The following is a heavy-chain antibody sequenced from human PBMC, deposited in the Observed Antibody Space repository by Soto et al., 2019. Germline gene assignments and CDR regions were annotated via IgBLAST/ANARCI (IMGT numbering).Heavy chain of an antibody. D-gene: IGHD2-2*01. CDR2: ISYDGSNK. V-gene: IGHV3-30*18. CDR1: GFTFSSYG. CDR3: VKVGGIVVVPAARKSYYYYGMDV. J-gene: IGHJ6*02. Sequence: QVQLVESGGGVVQPGRSLRLSCAASGFTFSSYGMHWVRQAPGKGLEWVAVISYDGSNKYYADSVKGRFTISRDNSKNTLYLQMNSLRAEDTAVYYCVKVGGIVVVPAARKSYYYYGMDVWGQGTTVTVSS.